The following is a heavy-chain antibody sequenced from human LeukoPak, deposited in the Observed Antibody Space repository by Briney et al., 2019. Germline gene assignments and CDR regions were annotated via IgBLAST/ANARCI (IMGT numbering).Heavy chain of an antibody. D-gene: IGHD1-20*01. CDR1: GGSISSYY. CDR3: ARGKTYNWGY. V-gene: IGHV4-59*01. CDR2: IHYSGNT. J-gene: IGHJ4*02. Sequence: SETLSLTCTVSGGSISSYYWSWIRQPPGEGLEWIGYIHYSGNTNYNPSLQSRVTISVDTSKNQLSLRLSSVTAADTAVYYCARGKTYNWGYWGQGTLVTVSS.